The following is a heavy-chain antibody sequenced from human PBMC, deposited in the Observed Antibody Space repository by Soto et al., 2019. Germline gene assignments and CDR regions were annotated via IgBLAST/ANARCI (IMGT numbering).Heavy chain of an antibody. CDR2: IIPMSPMP. CDR1: ADTFNRYT. CDR3: ARGEGGNGNWYTL. D-gene: IGHD2-15*01. J-gene: IGHJ4*02. Sequence: QVHLVQSGAEVKKPGSSVSVACKASADTFNRYTISWVRQAPGQGLEWMGRIIPMSPMPIYAQKFRGRVTFTADKSTTSVYMELSSLTSDDTAVYYCARGEGGNGNWYTLWGQGTLVTVSS. V-gene: IGHV1-69*02.